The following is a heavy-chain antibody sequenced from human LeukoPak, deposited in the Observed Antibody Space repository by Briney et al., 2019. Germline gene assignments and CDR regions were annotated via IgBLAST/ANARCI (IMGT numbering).Heavy chain of an antibody. V-gene: IGHV3-23*01. CDR3: AKEVLEWELLNWFDP. CDR2: ISGSGGST. CDR1: GFTFSSYA. Sequence: PGGSLRLSCAASGFTFSSYAMSWVRQASGKGLEWVSAISGSGGSTYYADSVKGRFTISRDNSKNTLYLQMNSLRAEDTAVYYCAKEVLEWELLNWFDPWGQGTLVTVSS. J-gene: IGHJ5*02. D-gene: IGHD1-26*01.